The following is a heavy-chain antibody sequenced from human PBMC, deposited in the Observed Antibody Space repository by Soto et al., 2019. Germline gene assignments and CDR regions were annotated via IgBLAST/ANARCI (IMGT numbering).Heavy chain of an antibody. D-gene: IGHD2-15*01. Sequence: SETLSLTCTVSGGSISSYYWSWIRQPPGKGLEWIGYIYYSGSTNYNPSLKSRVTISVDTSKNQFSLKLSSVTAADTAVYYCARHSKYCSGGSCYSSDAFDIWGQGTMVTVSS. CDR3: ARHSKYCSGGSCYSSDAFDI. CDR2: IYYSGST. V-gene: IGHV4-59*08. CDR1: GGSISSYY. J-gene: IGHJ3*02.